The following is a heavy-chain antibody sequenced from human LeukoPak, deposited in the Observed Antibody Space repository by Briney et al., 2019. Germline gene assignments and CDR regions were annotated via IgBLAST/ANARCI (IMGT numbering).Heavy chain of an antibody. V-gene: IGHV3-53*01. D-gene: IGHD3-22*01. J-gene: IGHJ4*02. CDR2: IYSRGGT. CDR1: GFTVSSNF. CDR3: ARGLYYYDSSSGYLYY. Sequence: GGSLRLSCAASGFTVSSNFMSWVRQAPGKGLECVSVIYSRGGTYYADSVQGRFTISRDASKNTLFLQMNSLRADDTAVYYCARGLYYYDSSSGYLYYWGQGTLVTVSS.